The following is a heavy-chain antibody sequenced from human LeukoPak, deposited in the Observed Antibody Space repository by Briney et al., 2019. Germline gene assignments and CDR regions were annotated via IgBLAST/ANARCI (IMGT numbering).Heavy chain of an antibody. V-gene: IGHV4-30-4*07. J-gene: IGHJ4*02. CDR3: ARGWGLRSSAAFDS. Sequence: SETLSLTCAVSGGSISSGDYSWNWIRQPPGKGLEWIGYIYYSGNTYYNPSLKSRVTISVDTSKNQFSLKLSSVTAADTAVYYCARGWGLRSSAAFDSWGQGTLVTVPS. D-gene: IGHD6-19*01. CDR1: GGSISSGDYS. CDR2: IYYSGNT.